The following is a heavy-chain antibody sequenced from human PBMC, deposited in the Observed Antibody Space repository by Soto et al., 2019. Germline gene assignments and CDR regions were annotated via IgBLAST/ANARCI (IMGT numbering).Heavy chain of an antibody. D-gene: IGHD2-21*01. CDR2: IKEDGSEK. Sequence: EVQLVESGGGLVHPGGSLRLSCAASGFTFSTYLMSWVRQAPGRGLEWVATIKEDGSEKYYVDSVKGRFTISRDNAKNSLYLQMNSLRAEDTAVYYCARVVAFSSRDYWGHGTLVTVSS. J-gene: IGHJ4*01. CDR3: ARVVAFSSRDY. CDR1: GFTFSTYL. V-gene: IGHV3-7*05.